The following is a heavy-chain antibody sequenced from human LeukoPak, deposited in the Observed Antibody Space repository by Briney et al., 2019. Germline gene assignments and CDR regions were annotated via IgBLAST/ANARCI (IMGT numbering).Heavy chain of an antibody. CDR3: ARGRVTDSSGYYPF. J-gene: IGHJ4*02. Sequence: KSSETPSLTCTVSGGSMSSYYWSWIRQPPGKGLEWIGYIYYSGSTNYNPCLKSRVTISVDTSKNQFSLKLSSVTAADTAVYYCARGRVTDSSGYYPFWGQGTLVTVSS. V-gene: IGHV4-59*01. D-gene: IGHD3-22*01. CDR2: IYYSGST. CDR1: GGSMSSYY.